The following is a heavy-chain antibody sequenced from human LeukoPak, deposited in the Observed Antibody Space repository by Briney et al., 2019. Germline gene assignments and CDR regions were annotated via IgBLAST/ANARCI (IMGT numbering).Heavy chain of an antibody. CDR3: ARGYDFWSVPGGYYYYYYMDV. J-gene: IGHJ6*03. CDR2: IYYSGST. Sequence: KASETLSLTCTVSGGSNSSYYWSWIRQPPGKGLEWVGYIYYSGSTNYNPSLKSRVTISVDTSKNQFSLKLSSVTAADTAVYYCARGYDFWSVPGGYYYYYYMDVWGKGTTVTVSS. D-gene: IGHD3-3*01. CDR1: GGSNSSYY. V-gene: IGHV4-59*01.